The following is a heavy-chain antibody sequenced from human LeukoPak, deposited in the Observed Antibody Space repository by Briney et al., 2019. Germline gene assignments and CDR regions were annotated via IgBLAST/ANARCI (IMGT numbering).Heavy chain of an antibody. CDR2: INPNSGGT. D-gene: IGHD6-13*01. Sequence: ASVKVSCKASRYTFTGYYIHWVRQAPGRGLEWMGWINPNSGGTNYAQKFQGRVTMTRDTSINTAYMELSRLRSDDTAVYYCARAVAAAGTGAEYFQHWGQGTLVTVSS. CDR3: ARAVAAAGTGAEYFQH. J-gene: IGHJ1*01. V-gene: IGHV1-2*02. CDR1: RYTFTGYY.